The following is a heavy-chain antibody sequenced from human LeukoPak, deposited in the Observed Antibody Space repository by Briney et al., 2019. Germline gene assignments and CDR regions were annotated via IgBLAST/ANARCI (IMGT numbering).Heavy chain of an antibody. CDR1: GFTFSSYA. J-gene: IGHJ3*02. V-gene: IGHV3-23*01. CDR3: AKERAAGPWTVAFDI. Sequence: GGSLRLSCAASGFTFSSYAMSWVRQAPGKGLEWVSAISGSGGTTFYADSVKGRFTISRDNSKNTLSLQMSSLRAEDTAVYYCAKERAAGPWTVAFDIWGQGTMVTVSS. D-gene: IGHD6-13*01. CDR2: ISGSGGTT.